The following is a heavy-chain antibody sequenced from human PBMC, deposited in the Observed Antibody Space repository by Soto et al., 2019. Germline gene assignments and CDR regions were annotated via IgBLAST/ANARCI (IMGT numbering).Heavy chain of an antibody. J-gene: IGHJ4*02. CDR1: GFTFSSYS. CDR3: ARDSDYGDYAESFDY. D-gene: IGHD4-17*01. CDR2: ISCSSSYI. Sequence: GGSLRLSCAASGFTFSSYSMNWVRQAPGKGLEWVSSISCSSSYIYYADSVKGRFTISRDNAKNSLYLQMNSLRAEDTAVYYCARDSDYGDYAESFDYWGQGTLVTVSS. V-gene: IGHV3-21*01.